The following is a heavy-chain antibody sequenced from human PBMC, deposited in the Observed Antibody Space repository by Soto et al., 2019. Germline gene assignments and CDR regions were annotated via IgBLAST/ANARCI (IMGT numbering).Heavy chain of an antibody. V-gene: IGHV1-69*13. Sequence: SVKVSCKASGGTFSSYAISWVRQAPGQGLEWMGGIIPIFGTANYAQKFQGRVTITADESTSTAYMELSSLRSEDTAVYYCASKVTMVRGVYYFDYWGQGTLVNVSS. J-gene: IGHJ4*02. CDR1: GGTFSSYA. D-gene: IGHD3-10*01. CDR2: IIPIFGTA. CDR3: ASKVTMVRGVYYFDY.